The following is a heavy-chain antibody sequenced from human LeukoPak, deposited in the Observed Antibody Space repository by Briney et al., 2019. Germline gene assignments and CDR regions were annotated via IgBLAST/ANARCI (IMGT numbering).Heavy chain of an antibody. V-gene: IGHV1-46*01. J-gene: IGHJ6*02. D-gene: IGHD6-6*01. Sequence: ASVKVSCKASGYTFTSYYMHWVRQAPGQGLEWMGIINPSGGSTSYAQKFQGRVTMTRDTSTSTVYMELSSLRSEDTAVYYCARDKGMEYSSSYGMDVWGQGTTVTVSS. CDR3: ARDKGMEYSSSYGMDV. CDR2: INPSGGST. CDR1: GYTFTSYY.